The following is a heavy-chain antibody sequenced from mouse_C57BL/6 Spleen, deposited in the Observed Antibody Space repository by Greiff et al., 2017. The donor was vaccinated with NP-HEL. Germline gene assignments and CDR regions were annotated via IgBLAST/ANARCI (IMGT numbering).Heavy chain of an antibody. CDR1: GFSLSTFGMG. CDR3: ARIVTYYYGSSYRYYAMDY. J-gene: IGHJ4*01. Sequence: QVTLKVSGPGILQPSQTLSLTCSFSGFSLSTFGMGVGWIRQPSGKGLEWLAHIWWDDDKYYNPALKSRLTISKDTSKNQVFLKIANVDTADTATYYCARIVTYYYGSSYRYYAMDYWGQGTSVTVSS. D-gene: IGHD1-1*01. V-gene: IGHV8-8*01. CDR2: IWWDDDK.